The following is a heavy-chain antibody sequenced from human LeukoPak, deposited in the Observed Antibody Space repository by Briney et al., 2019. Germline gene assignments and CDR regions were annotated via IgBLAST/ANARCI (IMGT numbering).Heavy chain of an antibody. CDR2: ISGPAGSW. Sequence: GGSLRLSCAASGFTFSSYAMSWDRQAPGKGLEWVSAISGPAGSWDYADSVKGRFTISRDNSKNTLFLQMNSLRAEDTAIYYCAKKVGLVSAPLYYFDVWGQGTLVTVSS. V-gene: IGHV3-23*01. CDR3: AKKVGLVSAPLYYFDV. D-gene: IGHD5/OR15-5a*01. CDR1: GFTFSSYA. J-gene: IGHJ4*02.